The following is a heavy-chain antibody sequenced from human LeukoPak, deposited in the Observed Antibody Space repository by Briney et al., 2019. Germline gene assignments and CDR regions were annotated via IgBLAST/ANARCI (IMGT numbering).Heavy chain of an antibody. CDR3: AKDRGDYPPYFDH. CDR2: IKQDGSEK. D-gene: IGHD2-21*02. Sequence: GGSLRLSCVASGFTFSSYWMSWVRQAPGKGLEWVANIKQDGSEKYYVDSVKGRFTISRDNSKNMVYLQMNNLQTEDTSIYYCAKDRGDYPPYFDHWGQGTLVTVSS. CDR1: GFTFSSYW. V-gene: IGHV3-7*04. J-gene: IGHJ4*02.